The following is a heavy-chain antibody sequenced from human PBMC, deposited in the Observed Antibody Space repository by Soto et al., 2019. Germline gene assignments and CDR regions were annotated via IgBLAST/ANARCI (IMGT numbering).Heavy chain of an antibody. V-gene: IGHV1-69*13. CDR1: GGTFSSYA. CDR2: IIPIFGTA. Sequence: ASVKVSCKASGGTFSSYAISWVRQAPGQGLEWMGGIIPIFGTANYAQKFQGRVTITADESTSTAYMELNSLRAEDTAVYYCAKGGTTMVPFDYWGQGSLVTVSS. D-gene: IGHD5-18*01. CDR3: AKGGTTMVPFDY. J-gene: IGHJ4*02.